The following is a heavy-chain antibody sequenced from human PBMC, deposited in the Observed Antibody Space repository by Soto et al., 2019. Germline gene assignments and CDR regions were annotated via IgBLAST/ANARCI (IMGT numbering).Heavy chain of an antibody. CDR3: ARWSYLDY. CDR2: ISGSDGKT. J-gene: IGHJ4*02. Sequence: XGALKLSFAASGCSFGSYALSLVRQAPGRGLEWVSTISGSDGKTFYADSVKGRFSISRDTSQSTLYLQMNSLRADDTAMYYCARWSYLDYWGQGTRVTVSS. V-gene: IGHV3-23*01. D-gene: IGHD3-3*01. CDR1: GCSFGSYA.